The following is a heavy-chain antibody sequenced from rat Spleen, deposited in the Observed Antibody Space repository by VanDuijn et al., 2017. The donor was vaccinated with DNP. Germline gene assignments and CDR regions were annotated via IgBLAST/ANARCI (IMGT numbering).Heavy chain of an antibody. CDR2: ISYDGSST. Sequence: EVQLVESGGGLVQPGRSLKLSCAASGFTFSDYNMAWVRQAPKKGLEWVATISYDGSSTYYRDSVKGRFTLSRDNAKSTLYLQMNSLRSEDMATYYCARHNNYFDYWGQGVMVTVSS. CDR1: GFTFSDYN. CDR3: ARHNNYFDY. D-gene: IGHD1-10*01. V-gene: IGHV5-7*01. J-gene: IGHJ2*01.